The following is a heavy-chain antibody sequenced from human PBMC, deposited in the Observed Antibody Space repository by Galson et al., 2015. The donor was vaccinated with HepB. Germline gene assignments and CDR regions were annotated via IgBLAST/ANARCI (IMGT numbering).Heavy chain of an antibody. V-gene: IGHV3-15*01. CDR1: GFTFSNAW. D-gene: IGHD3-22*01. Sequence: SLRLSCAASGFTFSNAWMSWVRQAPGKGLEWVGRIKSKTDGGTTDYAAPVKGRFTISRDDSKNTLYLQMNSLKTEDTAVYYCTPTYYYDSSGYYWGQGTLVTVSS. CDR2: IKSKTDGGTT. J-gene: IGHJ4*02. CDR3: TPTYYYDSSGYY.